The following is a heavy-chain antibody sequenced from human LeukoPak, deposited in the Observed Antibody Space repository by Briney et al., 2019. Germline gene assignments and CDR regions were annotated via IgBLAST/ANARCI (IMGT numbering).Heavy chain of an antibody. Sequence: SQTLSLTCAISGDSVSRNSAAWNWIRQSPSRGLEWLGRTYYRSKWYNEYAVSMEGRITINPDTSKNQFSLQLNSVTPEDTAVYYCARDLGNTGWYTFDYWGQGTLVTVSS. V-gene: IGHV6-1*01. CDR1: GDSVSRNSAA. D-gene: IGHD6-19*01. CDR3: ARDLGNTGWYTFDY. J-gene: IGHJ4*02. CDR2: TYYRSKWYN.